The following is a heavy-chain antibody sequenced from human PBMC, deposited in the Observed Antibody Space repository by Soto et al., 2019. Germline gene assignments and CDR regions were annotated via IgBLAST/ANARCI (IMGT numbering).Heavy chain of an antibody. V-gene: IGHV3-15*01. D-gene: IGHD5-12*01. CDR3: IGTYSGSSMRFDY. J-gene: IGHJ4*02. Sequence: EVQLVESGGGLVKPGGSLRLSCAASGFTFSNAWMTWVRQAPGKGLEWVGRVKSKTDGGTIDYAAPVKDRVTISRADSKNTLYLQMNSLKTADTAVYYCIGTYSGSSMRFDYWGQGTLVTVSS. CDR2: VKSKTDGGTI. CDR1: GFTFSNAW.